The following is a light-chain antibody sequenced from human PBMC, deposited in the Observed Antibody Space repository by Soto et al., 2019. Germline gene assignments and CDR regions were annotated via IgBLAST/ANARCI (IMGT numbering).Light chain of an antibody. CDR1: QGLSGS. V-gene: IGKV1-12*01. J-gene: IGKJ5*01. CDR3: QQGHNWPLT. Sequence: DIQMTQSPSSVSASVGDRVTITCRATQGLSGSLAWYQQKPGKAPKLLISVTSRLQSGVPSRFSGSASGTDFTRTIDSLQPEDLATYYCQQGHNWPLTFDQGTRLEIK. CDR2: VTS.